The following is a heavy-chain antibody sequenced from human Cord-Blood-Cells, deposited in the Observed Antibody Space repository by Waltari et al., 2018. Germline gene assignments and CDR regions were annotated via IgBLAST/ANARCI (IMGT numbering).Heavy chain of an antibody. CDR2: INPNSGGT. J-gene: IGHJ4*02. CDR1: RSSSPRYY. D-gene: IGHD6-13*01. Sequence: QVPLVQSGAAVKKPGSQARVSCPPSRSSSPRYYTPWGLRAPGQGLEWMGWINPNSGGTNYAQKFQGWVTMTRDTSISTAYMELSRLRSDDTAVYYCARKGVLAAAGLDYWGQETLVTVSS. CDR3: ARKGVLAAAGLDY. V-gene: IGHV1-2*04.